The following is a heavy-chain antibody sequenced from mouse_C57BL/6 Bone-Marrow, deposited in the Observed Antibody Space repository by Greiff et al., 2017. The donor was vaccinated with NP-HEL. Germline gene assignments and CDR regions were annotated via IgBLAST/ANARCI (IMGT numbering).Heavy chain of an antibody. CDR2: ISYDGSN. CDR3: AREGGYYGSPFAY. D-gene: IGHD1-1*01. CDR1: GYSIISGYY. Sequence: EVQVVESGPGLVKPSQSLSLTCSVTGYSIISGYYWNWIRQFPGNKLEWMAYISYDGSNNYNPSLKNRIPITRDISKNQFFLKLTSVTTEDTATYYCAREGGYYGSPFAYWGQGTLVTVSA. V-gene: IGHV3-6*01. J-gene: IGHJ3*01.